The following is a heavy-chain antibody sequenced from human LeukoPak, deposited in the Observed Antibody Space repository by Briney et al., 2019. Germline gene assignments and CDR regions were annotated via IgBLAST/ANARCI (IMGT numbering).Heavy chain of an antibody. Sequence: PSETLSLTCAVYGGSFSGYYWSWIRQPPGKGLEWIGEITHSGSTNYNPSLKSRVTISVDTSKNQFSLKLSSVTAADTAVYYCARGGGHNTYYYYYYGMDVWGQGTTVTVSS. J-gene: IGHJ6*02. CDR1: GGSFSGYY. V-gene: IGHV4-34*01. CDR3: ARGGGHNTYYYYYYGMDV. CDR2: ITHSGST. D-gene: IGHD1-1*01.